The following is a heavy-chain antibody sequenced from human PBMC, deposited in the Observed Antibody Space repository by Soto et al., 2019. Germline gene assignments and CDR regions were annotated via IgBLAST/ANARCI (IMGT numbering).Heavy chain of an antibody. CDR3: ARGRDYGVLAATGWFDP. CDR1: GYTFTSYD. D-gene: IGHD2-15*01. Sequence: QVQLVQSGAEVKKPGASVKVSCKASGYTFTSYDINWVRQATGQGLEWMGWMNPNSGNTGYAQKFQGRVTMTRNTSTSTAYMELSRLRSEDTAVYYCARGRDYGVLAATGWFDPWGEGTLVAVSS. J-gene: IGHJ5*02. CDR2: MNPNSGNT. V-gene: IGHV1-8*01.